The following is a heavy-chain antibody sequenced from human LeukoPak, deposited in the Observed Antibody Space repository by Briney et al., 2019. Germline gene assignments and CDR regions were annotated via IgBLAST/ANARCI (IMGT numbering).Heavy chain of an antibody. CDR3: SRKGGILDAFDI. Sequence: SETLSLTCTVSGYSISSGYYWNWIRPPPGKGLEWVGFMYYSGSSLYNPSLKSRATISVDTSKNQFSLKLTSLTAADTAVYYCSRKGGILDAFDIWGQGTMVTVSS. D-gene: IGHD2-15*01. CDR2: MYYSGSS. J-gene: IGHJ3*02. CDR1: GYSISSGYY. V-gene: IGHV4-61*01.